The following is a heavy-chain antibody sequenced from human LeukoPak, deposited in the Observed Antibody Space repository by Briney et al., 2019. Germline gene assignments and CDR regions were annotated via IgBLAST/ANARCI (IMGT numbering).Heavy chain of an antibody. V-gene: IGHV4-34*01. CDR2: INHSGST. CDR3: ERRSNWFDP. Sequence: PSETLSITCAVYGGSFTGYYWSWIRQPPGKGLEWIGEINHSGSTNYNPSLKSRVTISVDTSKNQFSLKLSSVTAADTAVYYCERRSNWFDPWGQGTLLTVSS. J-gene: IGHJ5*02. CDR1: GGSFTGYY.